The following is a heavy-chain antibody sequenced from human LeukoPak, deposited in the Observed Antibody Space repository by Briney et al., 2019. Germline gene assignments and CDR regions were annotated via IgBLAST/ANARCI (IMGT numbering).Heavy chain of an antibody. CDR1: GFTFSTYW. D-gene: IGHD3-22*01. CDR2: IKQDGSEK. Sequence: GGSLRLSCAASGFTFSTYWMSWVRQAPGKGLEWVANIKQDGSEKYYVDSVKGRFTISRDNAKNSLYLQMNRLRAEDTAVYYCARDGYDSSGYRDYYFDYWGQGTLVTVSS. V-gene: IGHV3-7*01. J-gene: IGHJ4*02. CDR3: ARDGYDSSGYRDYYFDY.